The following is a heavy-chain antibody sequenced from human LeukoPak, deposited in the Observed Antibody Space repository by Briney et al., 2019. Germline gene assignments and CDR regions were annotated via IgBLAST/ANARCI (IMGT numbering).Heavy chain of an antibody. CDR3: AAGRDIAVAGPGGCLDY. CDR2: ISPGGNTI. D-gene: IGHD6-19*01. Sequence: GGSLRLSCAASGFTFSDYHMNWIRQAPGKGLEWVSYISPGGNTIYFADSVNGRFTLSRDSARNSLSLQMNSLTAEDTAVDYCAAGRDIAVAGPGGCLDYWGRGTLVTVSS. V-gene: IGHV3-11*01. CDR1: GFTFSDYH. J-gene: IGHJ4*02.